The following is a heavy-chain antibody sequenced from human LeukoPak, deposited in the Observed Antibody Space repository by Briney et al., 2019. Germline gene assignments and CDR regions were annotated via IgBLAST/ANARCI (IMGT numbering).Heavy chain of an antibody. V-gene: IGHV7-4-1*02. CDR3: ARDFQGGGLWFGELSYYFDY. D-gene: IGHD3-10*01. Sequence: GASVKVSCKASGGTFSSYAISWVRQAPGQGLEWMGWINTNTGNPTYAQGFTGRFVFSLDTSVSTAYLQISSLKAEDTAVYYCARDFQGGGLWFGELSYYFDYWGQGTLVTVSS. J-gene: IGHJ4*02. CDR2: INTNTGNP. CDR1: GGTFSSYA.